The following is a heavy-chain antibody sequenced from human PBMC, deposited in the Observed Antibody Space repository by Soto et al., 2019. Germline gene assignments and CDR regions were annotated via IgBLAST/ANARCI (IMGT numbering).Heavy chain of an antibody. CDR1: GGSVRAPDW. V-gene: IGHV4-4*02. D-gene: IGHD1-1*01. CDR2: VHISGHS. CDR3: ARVRQGCSANNCYFDP. J-gene: IGHJ5*01. Sequence: SETLSLTCTLPGGSVRAPDWWNWVRQSPDKGLEWIAEVHISGHSNYNPSLRSRVSVSIDSSKNQFYLNLNSVTAADTAIYYCARVRQGCSANNCYFDPWGQGTQVTVSS.